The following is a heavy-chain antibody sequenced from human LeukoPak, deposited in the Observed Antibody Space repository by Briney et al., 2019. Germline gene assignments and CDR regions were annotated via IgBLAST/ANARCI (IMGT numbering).Heavy chain of an antibody. D-gene: IGHD6-13*01. Sequence: PSETLSLTCAVYGGSFSGYYWSWIRQPPGKGLEWIGEINHSGSTNYNPSLKSRVTISVDTSKNQFSLKLSSVTAADTAVYYCARGLGYSSSLPFAWGQGTLVTVSS. CDR2: INHSGST. V-gene: IGHV4-34*01. CDR1: GGSFSGYY. CDR3: ARGLGYSSSLPFA. J-gene: IGHJ1*01.